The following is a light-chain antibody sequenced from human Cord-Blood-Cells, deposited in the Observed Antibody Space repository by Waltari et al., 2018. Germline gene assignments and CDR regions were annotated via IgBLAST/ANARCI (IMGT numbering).Light chain of an antibody. J-gene: IGLJ2*01. V-gene: IGLV1-44*01. CDR1: SSHIGSNT. CDR3: AAWDDSLNGPV. Sequence: QSVLTQPPSASGTPGQRVTLSCSGSSSHIGSNTVNWYQQLPGTAPKLLIYGNNQRPSGVPDRFSGSKSGTSASLAISGLQSEDEADYYCAAWDDSLNGPVFGGGTKLTVL. CDR2: GNN.